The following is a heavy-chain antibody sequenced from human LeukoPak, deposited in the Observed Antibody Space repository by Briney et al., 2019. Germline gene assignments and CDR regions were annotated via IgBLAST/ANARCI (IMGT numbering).Heavy chain of an antibody. J-gene: IGHJ4*02. CDR1: GGSFSGNF. CDR3: ASVPESVGINYFDS. D-gene: IGHD1-26*01. CDR2: INHRGNT. Sequence: PETLSLTXAVYGGSFSGNFWSWVRQPPGKGVEWIGEINHRGNTNYNPSLKSRVTISVDTSKNHFSLKLSSVTAADTAVYYCASVPESVGINYFDSWGQGTQVTVSS. V-gene: IGHV4-34*01.